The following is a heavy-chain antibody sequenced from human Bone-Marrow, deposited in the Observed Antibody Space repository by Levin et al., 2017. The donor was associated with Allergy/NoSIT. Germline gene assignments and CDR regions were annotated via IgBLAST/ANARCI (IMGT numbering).Heavy chain of an antibody. CDR3: MRDYNWNFAN. Sequence: PGGSLRLSCQASGYTFTSFYLHWVRQAPGQGLEWMGWINPYNGDTKFAPQFQRRITMTRDTSISTAYLWLSALTSDDTAVYYCMRDYNWNFANWGQGTLVTVSS. CDR1: GYTFTSFY. CDR2: INPYNGDT. J-gene: IGHJ4*02. D-gene: IGHD1-1*01. V-gene: IGHV1-2*02.